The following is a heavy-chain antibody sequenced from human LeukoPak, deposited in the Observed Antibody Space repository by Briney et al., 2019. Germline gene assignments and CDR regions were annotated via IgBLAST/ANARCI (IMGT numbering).Heavy chain of an antibody. CDR3: ARDPHGGYYDY. CDR2: ISSSGSTI. V-gene: IGHV3-48*03. D-gene: IGHD3-22*01. Sequence: PGGSLRLSCAASGFTFSSYEMNWVRQAPGKGPEWVSYISSSGSTIYYADSVKGRFTISRDNAKNSLYLQMNSLRAEDTAVYYCARDPHGGYYDYWGQGNLVTVSS. CDR1: GFTFSSYE. J-gene: IGHJ4*02.